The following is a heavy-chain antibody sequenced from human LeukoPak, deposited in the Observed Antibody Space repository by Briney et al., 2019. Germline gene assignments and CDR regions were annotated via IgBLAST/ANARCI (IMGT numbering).Heavy chain of an antibody. CDR1: GGSISSGNYY. Sequence: SETLSLTCTVSGGSISSGNYYWSWIRQPAGKGLEWIGRIYTSGNTNYNPSLKSRVTISVDTSKNQFSLKLSSVTAADTAVYYCASLYYYDSAPFDPWGQGTLVTVSS. D-gene: IGHD3-22*01. J-gene: IGHJ5*02. CDR3: ASLYYYDSAPFDP. CDR2: IYTSGNT. V-gene: IGHV4-61*02.